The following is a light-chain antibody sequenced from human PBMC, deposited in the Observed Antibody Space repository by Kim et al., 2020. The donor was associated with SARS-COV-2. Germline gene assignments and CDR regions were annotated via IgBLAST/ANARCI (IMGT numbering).Light chain of an antibody. CDR2: GAS. J-gene: IGKJ4*01. V-gene: IGKV3-15*01. Sequence: VSPGEIATLSCMASQSISNSLAWYQQKPGQAPRLLIYGASTRATGIPARFSCSGSGTEFTLTISSLQSEDFAVYSCQQYNNWPLTFGGGTKVDIK. CDR1: QSISNS. CDR3: QQYNNWPLT.